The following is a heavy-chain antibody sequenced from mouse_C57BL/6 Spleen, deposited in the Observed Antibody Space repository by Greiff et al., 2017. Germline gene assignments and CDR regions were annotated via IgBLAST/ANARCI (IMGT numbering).Heavy chain of an antibody. CDR3: AREGTTVPYWYFDV. V-gene: IGHV3-6*01. D-gene: IGHD1-1*01. CDR1: GYSITSGYY. CDR2: ISYDGSN. J-gene: IGHJ1*03. Sequence: EVQLQQSGPGLVKPSQSLSLTCSVTGYSITSGYYWNWIRQFPGNKLEWMGYISYDGSNNYNPSLKNRISITRDTSKNQFFLKLNSVTTEDTATYYCAREGTTVPYWYFDVWGTGTTVTVSS.